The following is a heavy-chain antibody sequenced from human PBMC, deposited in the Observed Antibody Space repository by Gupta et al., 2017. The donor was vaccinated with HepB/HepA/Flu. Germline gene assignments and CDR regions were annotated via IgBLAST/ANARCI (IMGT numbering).Heavy chain of an antibody. Sequence: EVQLLESGGGLVQPGGSLRLSCAASGFTFSSYAMSWVRQAPGKGLEWVSDISGSGGSTYYADSVKGRFTISRDNSKNTLYLQMNSLRAEDTAVYYCAKDHSYGSFYYYYGMDVWGQGTTVTVSS. CDR1: GFTFSSYA. CDR3: AKDHSYGSFYYYYGMDV. CDR2: ISGSGGST. J-gene: IGHJ6*02. D-gene: IGHD5-18*01. V-gene: IGHV3-23*01.